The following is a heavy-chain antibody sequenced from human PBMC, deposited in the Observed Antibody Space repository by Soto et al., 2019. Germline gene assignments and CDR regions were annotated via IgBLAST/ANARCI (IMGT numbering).Heavy chain of an antibody. CDR2: IYWNDDK. CDR1: GFSLSTSGVG. J-gene: IGHJ4*02. Sequence: QITLKESGPTLVNPTQTLTLTCTFSGFSLSTSGVGVGGIRQPPGKSLEWLALIYWNDDKRYSPSMKSRITITKNTTKNKLDLTMPDMDPGDTPTYYSAHLSADGPLRFITPHLDFWGQGTLVTVSS. V-gene: IGHV2-5*01. D-gene: IGHD4-17*01. CDR3: AHLSADGPLRFITPHLDF.